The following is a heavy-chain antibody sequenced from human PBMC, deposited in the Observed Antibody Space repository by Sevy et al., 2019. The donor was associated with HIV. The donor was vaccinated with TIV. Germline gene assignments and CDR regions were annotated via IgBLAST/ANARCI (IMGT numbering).Heavy chain of an antibody. D-gene: IGHD4-17*01. CDR3: ARDLPPSATTVAHFDC. CDR1: GFSFSSYE. Sequence: GGSLRLSCSASGFSFSSYEFNWVRQAPWKGLEWVSYISNSGTTISYSDSVKGRFTISRDNAKKSVYLQMNSLRAEDTAVYYCARDLPPSATTVAHFDCWGQGTLVTVSS. J-gene: IGHJ4*02. CDR2: ISNSGTTI. V-gene: IGHV3-48*03.